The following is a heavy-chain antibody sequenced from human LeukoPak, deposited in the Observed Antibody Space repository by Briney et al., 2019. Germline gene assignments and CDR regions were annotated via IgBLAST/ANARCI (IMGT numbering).Heavy chain of an antibody. CDR2: IHSDGNT. CDR1: GFTFSNNF. Sequence: GGSLRLSCAASGFTFSNNFMYWVRQAPGKGLEWVSVIHSDGNTLYADSVEGRFTISRDNFKNTVYLQMSSLRAEDTAVYYCAREDNRGVYDDGFDIWGQGTMVTVSS. D-gene: IGHD5/OR15-5a*01. V-gene: IGHV3-53*01. J-gene: IGHJ3*02. CDR3: AREDNRGVYDDGFDI.